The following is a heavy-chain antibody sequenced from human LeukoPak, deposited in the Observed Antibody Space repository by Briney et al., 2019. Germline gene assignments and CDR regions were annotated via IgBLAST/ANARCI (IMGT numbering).Heavy chain of an antibody. V-gene: IGHV3-11*01. CDR3: ARNSEYGYPANDY. Sequence: PGGSLGLSCAASGFTFSDYYMSWIRQAPGKGLEWVSYISSSGSTIYYADSVKGRFTISRDNAKNSLYLQMNSLRAEDTAVYYCARNSEYGYPANDYWGQGTLVTVSS. CDR1: GFTFSDYY. CDR2: ISSSGSTI. D-gene: IGHD5-18*01. J-gene: IGHJ4*02.